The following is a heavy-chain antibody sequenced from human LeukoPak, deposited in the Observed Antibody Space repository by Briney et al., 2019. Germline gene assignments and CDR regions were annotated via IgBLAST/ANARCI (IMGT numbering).Heavy chain of an antibody. CDR3: ARDLAWGYCDPGHCDSTNWYTEDWLDF. Sequence: ASVKVSCKASGYTFTSYGISWVRQAPGQGLEWMGWISAYNGNTNYAQKLQGRVTMTTDTSTSTAYMELRSLRSDDTAVYYCARDLAWGYCDPGHCDSTNWYTEDWLDFWGQGTLVSVSS. CDR1: GYTFTSYG. D-gene: IGHD2-2*02. CDR2: ISAYNGNT. V-gene: IGHV1-18*01. J-gene: IGHJ5*01.